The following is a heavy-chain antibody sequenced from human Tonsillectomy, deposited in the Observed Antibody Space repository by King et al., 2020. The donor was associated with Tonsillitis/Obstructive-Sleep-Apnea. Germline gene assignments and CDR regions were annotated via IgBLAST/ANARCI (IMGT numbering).Heavy chain of an antibody. V-gene: IGHV1-69*12. CDR3: ARGYYSSSGYYFWHFDL. Sequence: QLVQSGAEVKKPGSSVKVSCKASGGTFSSYAISWVRQAPGQGLEWMGGIIPIFGTANYAQKFQGRVTITADESTSTAYIELSSLRSSDTALYYCARGYYSSSGYYFWHFDLWGRGTLVTVSS. CDR2: IIPIFGTA. D-gene: IGHD3-22*01. CDR1: GGTFSSYA. J-gene: IGHJ2*01.